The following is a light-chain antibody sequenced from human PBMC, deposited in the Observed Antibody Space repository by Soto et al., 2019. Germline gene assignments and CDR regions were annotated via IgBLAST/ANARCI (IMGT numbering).Light chain of an antibody. CDR1: QGISTW. Sequence: DIPMTQSPYTLSATVGDRVTITCRASQGISTWLAWYQQKPGTAPKLLIYDASSLESGVPSRFSGSGSGTEFTLTISSLQPDDFATYYCQQVNVYPSTFGGGTKVDIK. J-gene: IGKJ4*01. CDR2: DAS. V-gene: IGKV1-5*01. CDR3: QQVNVYPST.